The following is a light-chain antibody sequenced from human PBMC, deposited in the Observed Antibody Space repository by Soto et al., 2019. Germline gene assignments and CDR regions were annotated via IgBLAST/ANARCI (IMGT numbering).Light chain of an antibody. CDR2: DSS. V-gene: IGKV1-33*01. CDR1: QDIINY. J-gene: IGKJ5*01. Sequence: DIQMTQSRSSLSASVGDRVTIICQASQDIINYLNWYQQKPGKAPKLLIYDSSNLEIGVPSRFSGSGYGTRFSFTISSLQPEDIATYYCQQFDNLPFTFGQGTRLEIK. CDR3: QQFDNLPFT.